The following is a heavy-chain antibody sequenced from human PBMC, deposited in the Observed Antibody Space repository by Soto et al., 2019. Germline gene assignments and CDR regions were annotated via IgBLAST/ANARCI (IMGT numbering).Heavy chain of an antibody. J-gene: IGHJ4*02. V-gene: IGHV3-33*03. CDR2: IWFDGDKK. CDR3: ASGCSNTKCGFDY. Sequence: QVQLVDSGGGVVQPGRSRRLSCVVSGFNFSNYGMHWVRQAPGKGLEWVAVIWFDGDKKYYSDFVKGRFTISRDNSKNTLYLQMNSTSADDTAVNYCASGCSNTKCGFDYGGQGTRVTVSS. CDR1: GFNFSNYG. D-gene: IGHD2-2*01.